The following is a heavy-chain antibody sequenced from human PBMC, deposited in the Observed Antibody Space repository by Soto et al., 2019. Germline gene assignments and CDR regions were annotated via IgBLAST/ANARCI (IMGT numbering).Heavy chain of an antibody. Sequence: PGGPLSLSWAASGFNFSWYEMNWVRKAPGKGLEWVSAISGSGGSTYYADSVKGRFTISRDNSKNTLYLQMSSLRAEDTAVYYCVKDWGLGRYCSSTSCYTSYHGMDVWGQGTTVTVS. D-gene: IGHD2-2*02. CDR1: GFNFSWYE. CDR2: ISGSGGST. J-gene: IGHJ6*02. CDR3: VKDWGLGRYCSSTSCYTSYHGMDV. V-gene: IGHV3-23*01.